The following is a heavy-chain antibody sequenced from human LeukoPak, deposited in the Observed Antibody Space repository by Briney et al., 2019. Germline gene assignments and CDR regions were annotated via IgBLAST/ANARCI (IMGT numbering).Heavy chain of an antibody. CDR1: RFTFSSYV. Sequence: GGSLRLSCAASRFTFSSYVMHWVRQAPGKGLEWVSAIRGSGGTTYYADSVKGRFTISRDNSKNTLYLQMNSLRADDTAVYYCAKQWSAGTDEVYYWGQGTLVTVSS. CDR3: AKQWSAGTDEVYY. J-gene: IGHJ4*02. V-gene: IGHV3-23*01. CDR2: IRGSGGTT. D-gene: IGHD6-19*01.